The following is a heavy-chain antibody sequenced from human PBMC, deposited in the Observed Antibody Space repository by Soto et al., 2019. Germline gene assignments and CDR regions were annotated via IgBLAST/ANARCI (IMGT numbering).Heavy chain of an antibody. D-gene: IGHD6-6*01. CDR1: GFTFSGYA. Sequence: GGSLRLSCAASGFTFSGYAIRLFRQAPGKWLEWVSTITGTGGKTYYAGSVKGRFTISRDNSKNTMYLQINSLTAEDTAVCYCAKDLHTSSSEWRYYFGMDVWGQGTTVTVSS. J-gene: IGHJ6*02. CDR2: ITGTGGKT. V-gene: IGHV3-23*01. CDR3: AKDLHTSSSEWRYYFGMDV.